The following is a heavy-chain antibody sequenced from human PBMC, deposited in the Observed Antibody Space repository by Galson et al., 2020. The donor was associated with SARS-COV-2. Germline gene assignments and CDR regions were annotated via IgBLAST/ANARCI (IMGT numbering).Heavy chain of an antibody. V-gene: IGHV4-31*03. J-gene: IGHJ3*02. CDR2: ISYSGST. CDR1: GGSIRSGAFY. Sequence: SETLSLTCTVSGGSIRSGAFYWSWIRHLPGKGLQWIGYISYSGSTYYNPSLKSRLTVSLDTSNDQFSLRLSSVTAADTAVYYCARLLEYYYVSSGYPAFDIWGQGTKVTVSS. CDR3: ARLLEYYYVSSGYPAFDI. D-gene: IGHD3-22*01.